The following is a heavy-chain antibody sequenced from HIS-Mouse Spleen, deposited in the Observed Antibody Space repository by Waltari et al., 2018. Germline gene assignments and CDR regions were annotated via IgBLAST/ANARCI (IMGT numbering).Heavy chain of an antibody. CDR3: ARSNWGDY. CDR2: INHSGST. V-gene: IGHV4-34*01. D-gene: IGHD7-27*01. CDR1: GGSFSGYY. Sequence: QVQLQQWGAGLLKPSETLSLTCAVYGGSFSGYYWSWSRQPPGKGLEWIGEINHSGSTNYNPCLKSRVTISVDTSKNQFSLKLSSVTAADTAVYYCARSNWGDYWGQGTLVTVSS. J-gene: IGHJ4*02.